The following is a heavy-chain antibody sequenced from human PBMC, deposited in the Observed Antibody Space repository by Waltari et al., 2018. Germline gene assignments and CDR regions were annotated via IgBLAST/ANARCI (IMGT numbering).Heavy chain of an antibody. CDR3: ARTSTLQRNSDFDY. V-gene: IGHV4-31*03. CDR2: IYYSGST. CDR1: GGSISSSSYY. Sequence: QLQLQESGPGLVKPSETLSLTCTVSGGSISSSSYYWSWIRQHPGKGLEWIGYIYYSGSTYYNPSLKSRVTISVDTSKNQFSLKLSSVTAADTAVYYCARTSTLQRNSDFDYWGQGTLVTVSS. J-gene: IGHJ4*02. D-gene: IGHD4-4*01.